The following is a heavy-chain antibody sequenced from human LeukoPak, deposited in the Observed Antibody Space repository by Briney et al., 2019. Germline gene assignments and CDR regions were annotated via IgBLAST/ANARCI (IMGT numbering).Heavy chain of an antibody. CDR3: ARDLNDYGLGSYYINWFDP. CDR1: GFTFSSYA. J-gene: IGHJ5*02. Sequence: GGSLRLSCAGSGFTFSSYAMSWVRQAPGKGLEWVSFISGSGGSTYYADSVKGRFSISRDNSRNTLYLQMNSLRAEDTAVYYCARDLNDYGLGSYYINWFDPWGQGTLVTVSS. V-gene: IGHV3-23*01. D-gene: IGHD3-10*01. CDR2: ISGSGGST.